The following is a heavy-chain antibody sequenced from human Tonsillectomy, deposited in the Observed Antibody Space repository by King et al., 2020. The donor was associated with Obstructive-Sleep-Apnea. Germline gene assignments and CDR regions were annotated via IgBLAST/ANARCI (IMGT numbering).Heavy chain of an antibody. V-gene: IGHV4-59*08. D-gene: IGHD2-2*01. CDR2: IYYSGST. J-gene: IGHJ2*01. Sequence: VQLQESGPGLVKPSETLSLTCTVSGGSISSYYWSWNRQPPGKGLEWIGYIYYSGSTNYNPSLKSRVTISVDTSKNQFSLKLSSVTAADTAVYYCARVGYCSSTSCHRYFDLWGRGTLVTVSS. CDR3: ARVGYCSSTSCHRYFDL. CDR1: GGSISSYY.